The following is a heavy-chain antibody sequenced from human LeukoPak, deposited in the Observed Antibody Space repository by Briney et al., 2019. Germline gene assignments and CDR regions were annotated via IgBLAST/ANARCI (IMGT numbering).Heavy chain of an antibody. V-gene: IGHV3-23*01. Sequence: GGSLRLSCAASGFTFSSYAMSWVRQAPGKGLEWVSAISGSGGSTYYADSVKGRFTISRDNSKNALYLQMNSLRAEDTAVYYCAKRGITMIVVLPPHFDYWGQGTLVTVSS. D-gene: IGHD3-22*01. CDR3: AKRGITMIVVLPPHFDY. CDR1: GFTFSSYA. J-gene: IGHJ4*02. CDR2: ISGSGGST.